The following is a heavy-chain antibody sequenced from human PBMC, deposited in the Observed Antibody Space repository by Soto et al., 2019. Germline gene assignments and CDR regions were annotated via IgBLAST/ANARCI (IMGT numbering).Heavy chain of an antibody. D-gene: IGHD3-10*01. J-gene: IGHJ4*02. CDR3: AKGYGSGTYPDFDY. Sequence: EVELLESGVGLAQPGGSLRLSCAASGFTLSNFAINWVRQAPGKGLEWVTGITSGGGAYYTESVRGRFTISRDTSKNTVFLQMNSLRAEDTAIYYCAKGYGSGTYPDFDYWGQGTLVTVSS. CDR1: GFTLSNFA. V-gene: IGHV3-23*01. CDR2: ITSGGGA.